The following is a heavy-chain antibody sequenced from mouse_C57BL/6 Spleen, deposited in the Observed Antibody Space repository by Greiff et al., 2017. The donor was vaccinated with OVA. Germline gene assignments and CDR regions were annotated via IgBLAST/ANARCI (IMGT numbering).Heavy chain of an antibody. CDR2: IYPGDGDT. Sequence: VQLQQSGPELVKPGASVKISCKASGYAFSSSWMNWVKQRPGKGLEWIGRIYPGDGDTNYNGKFKGKATLTADKSSSTAYMQLSSLTSEDSAVYFCARGRDGYLAWFAYWGQGTLVTVSA. J-gene: IGHJ3*01. CDR1: GYAFSSSW. V-gene: IGHV1-82*01. D-gene: IGHD2-3*01. CDR3: ARGRDGYLAWFAY.